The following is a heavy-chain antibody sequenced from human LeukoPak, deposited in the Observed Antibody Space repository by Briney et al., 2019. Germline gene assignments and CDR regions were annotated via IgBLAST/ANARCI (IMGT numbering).Heavy chain of an antibody. Sequence: SETLSLTCAVYGGSFSGYYWSWIRQPPGKGLEWIGEINHSGSTNYNPSLKSRVTISVDTSKNQFSLKLNSVTAADTAVYYCARRPYSSGWYYFDYWGQGTLVTVSS. CDR3: ARRPYSSGWYYFDY. V-gene: IGHV4-34*01. J-gene: IGHJ4*02. CDR2: INHSGST. D-gene: IGHD6-19*01. CDR1: GGSFSGYY.